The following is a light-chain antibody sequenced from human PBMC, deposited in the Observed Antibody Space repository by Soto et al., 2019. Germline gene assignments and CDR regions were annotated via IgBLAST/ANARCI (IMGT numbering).Light chain of an antibody. CDR2: RSD. J-gene: IGLJ2*01. V-gene: IGLV1-44*01. Sequence: QSVLTQSPSASRTPGQRVIIACSGSSSNIGSNHVNWYRHLPGAAPKLLIFRSDQRPSGVPDRFSGSKSGTTASLAISGLQCGDEADYYCAAWDDSRYGVVFGGGTKLTVL. CDR3: AAWDDSRYGVV. CDR1: SSNIGSNH.